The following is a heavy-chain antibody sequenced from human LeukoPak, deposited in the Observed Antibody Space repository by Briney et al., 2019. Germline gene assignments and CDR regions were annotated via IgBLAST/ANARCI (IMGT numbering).Heavy chain of an antibody. Sequence: GGSLRLSCAASGFTFSSYWMSWVRQAPGKGLEWVANIKQDGSEKYYVDSVKGRFTISRDNAKNSPYLQMNSLRAEDTAVYYCARGSGQKWNYNYYYYMDVWGKGTTVTVSS. CDR2: IKQDGSEK. CDR1: GFTFSSYW. CDR3: ARGSGQKWNYNYYYYMDV. J-gene: IGHJ6*03. V-gene: IGHV3-7*01. D-gene: IGHD1-7*01.